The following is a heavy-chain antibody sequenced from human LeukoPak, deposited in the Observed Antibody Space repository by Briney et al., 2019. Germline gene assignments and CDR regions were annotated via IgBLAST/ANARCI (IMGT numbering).Heavy chain of an antibody. V-gene: IGHV1-8*03. CDR3: ARGTNYGGWNYYYYYMDV. D-gene: IGHD4-23*01. CDR2: MNPNSGNT. CDR1: GYTFTSYD. J-gene: IGHJ6*03. Sequence: ASVKVSCKASGYTFTSYDINWVRQATGQGLEWMGWMNPNSGNTGYAQKFQGRVTITRNTSISTAYMELSSLRSEDTAVYYCARGTNYGGWNYYYYYMDVWGKGTTVTVSS.